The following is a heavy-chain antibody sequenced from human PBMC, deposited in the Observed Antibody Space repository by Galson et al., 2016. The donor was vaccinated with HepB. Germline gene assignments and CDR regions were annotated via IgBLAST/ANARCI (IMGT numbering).Heavy chain of an antibody. CDR2: ISTSGGT. V-gene: IGHV4-61*02. CDR3: AREGGYSGYEAGGDRYFHYYMDV. CDR1: GGSISSGTSY. D-gene: IGHD5-12*01. J-gene: IGHJ6*03. Sequence: TLSLTCTVSGGSISSGTSYWNWIRQPAGKGLEWIGRISTSGGTDYNPSLKSRVTISLDTSKNQFSLKLSSVTAADPAVYFWAREGGYSGYEAGGDRYFHYYMDVWGKGTTVTVSS.